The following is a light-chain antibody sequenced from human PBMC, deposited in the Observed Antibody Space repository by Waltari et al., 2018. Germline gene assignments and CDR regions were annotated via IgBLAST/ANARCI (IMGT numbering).Light chain of an antibody. CDR1: QSISSNY. V-gene: IGKV3-20*01. CDR3: QQYGSSPLT. CDR2: GAS. Sequence: EIVLTQSPGTLSLSPGERATLSCRASQSISSNYLGWYQQKPGQPPRLLIYGASSRATGIPDRFSGSGSGTDFTLTISRLEPEDFAVYYCQQYGSSPLTFGGGTKVEIK. J-gene: IGKJ4*01.